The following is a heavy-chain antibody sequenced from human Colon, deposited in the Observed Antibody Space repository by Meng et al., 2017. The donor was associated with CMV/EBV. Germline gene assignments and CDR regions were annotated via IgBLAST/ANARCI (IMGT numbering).Heavy chain of an antibody. D-gene: IGHD6-19*01. CDR1: GFIFSNYV. CDR2: ISGSGGST. CDR3: AKPRGAGS. J-gene: IGHJ5*02. V-gene: IGHV3-23*04. Sequence: EVVLVEAGGGLVQPGGSLRLPCAASGFIFSNYVMSWVRQAPGKGLEWVSSISGSGGSTYYADSVKGRFTISRDNSKKTLYLQMNSLRAEDTAVYYCAKPRGAGSWGRGTLVTVSS.